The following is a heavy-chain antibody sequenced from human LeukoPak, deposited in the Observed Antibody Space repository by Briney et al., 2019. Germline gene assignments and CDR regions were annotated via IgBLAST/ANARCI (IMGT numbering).Heavy chain of an antibody. V-gene: IGHV3-48*01. J-gene: IGHJ5*02. D-gene: IGHD6-13*01. Sequence: RSGGSLRLSCAASGFTFSSYSMNWVRQAPGKGLEWVSYISSSSSTIYYADSVKGRFTISRDNAKNSLYLQMNSLRAEDTVVYYCARGQPRAYSSSWYDWFDPWGQGTLVTVSS. CDR3: ARGQPRAYSSSWYDWFDP. CDR2: ISSSSSTI. CDR1: GFTFSSYS.